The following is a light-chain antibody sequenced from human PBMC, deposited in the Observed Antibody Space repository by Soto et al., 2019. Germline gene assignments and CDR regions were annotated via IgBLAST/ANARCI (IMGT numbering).Light chain of an antibody. CDR2: DVS. CDR1: SSDVGGYNY. V-gene: IGLV2-14*01. CDR3: SSYTRSSTLV. J-gene: IGLJ2*01. Sequence: QSALTQPASVSGSPGQSITISCTGTSSDVGGYNYVSWYQQHPGKAPKLMIYDVSNRPSGVSNRFSGSKSGNTASLTISGLQAEDEADYYCSSYTRSSTLVFGGGTKFTVL.